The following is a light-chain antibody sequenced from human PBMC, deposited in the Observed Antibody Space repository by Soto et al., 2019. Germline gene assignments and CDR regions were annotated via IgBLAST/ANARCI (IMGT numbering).Light chain of an antibody. CDR1: ESVSTSY. Sequence: EIVLTQSPGTLSLSPGERATLSCRASESVSTSYLAWYQQKPGQATRLLIYGASGRATGIPDRFSVSASGTYFTLTISRLEPEDFAVYYCQHYGTSALFGPGTKVDIK. V-gene: IGKV3-20*01. CDR3: QHYGTSAL. J-gene: IGKJ3*01. CDR2: GAS.